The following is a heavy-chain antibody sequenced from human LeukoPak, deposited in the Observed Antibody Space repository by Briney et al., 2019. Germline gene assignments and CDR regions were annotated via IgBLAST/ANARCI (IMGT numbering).Heavy chain of an antibody. D-gene: IGHD2-15*01. V-gene: IGHV3-23*01. J-gene: IGHJ4*02. Sequence: PGGSLRLSCEASGFSFNNYAMTWVRQAPGRGLEWVSGITGSGGSTYYSVNGRFTISRDNTKNTLYLQMSNLRAEDTAVDDCAKACESCPDGSCYSENYYFDYWGQGTLVTVSS. CDR3: AKACESCPDGSCYSENYYFDY. CDR1: GFSFNNYA. CDR2: ITGSGGST.